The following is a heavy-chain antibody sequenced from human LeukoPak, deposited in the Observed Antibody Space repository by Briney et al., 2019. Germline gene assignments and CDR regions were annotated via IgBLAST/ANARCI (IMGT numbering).Heavy chain of an antibody. CDR2: ISGSGGST. J-gene: IGHJ4*02. Sequence: ETLSLTCAVYDGSFSGYYWSWIRQPPGKGLEWVSAISGSGGSTYYADSVKGRFTISRDNSKNTLYLQMNSLRAEDTAVYYCAKHMGYYYDSSGTVDYWGQGTLVTVSS. V-gene: IGHV3-23*01. CDR1: DGSFSGYY. D-gene: IGHD3-22*01. CDR3: AKHMGYYYDSSGTVDY.